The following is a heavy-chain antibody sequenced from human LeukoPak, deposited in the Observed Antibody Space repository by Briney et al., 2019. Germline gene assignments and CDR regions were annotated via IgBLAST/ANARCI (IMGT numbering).Heavy chain of an antibody. CDR1: GFTFSSYS. V-gene: IGHV3-30*04. CDR2: ISFDGSRK. CDR3: ANPFSTPRSNYYIDV. Sequence: PGRSLSLSCSASGFTFSSYSVHWVRQAPGKGLEWVTVISFDGSRKYYADSVMGRLTISRDNSKSTLYLQMNSLRAEDTAVYYCANPFSTPRSNYYIDVWGKGTPGTVSS. J-gene: IGHJ6*03. D-gene: IGHD2-2*01.